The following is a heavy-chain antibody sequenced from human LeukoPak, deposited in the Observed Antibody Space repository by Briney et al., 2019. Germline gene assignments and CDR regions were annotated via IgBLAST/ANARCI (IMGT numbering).Heavy chain of an antibody. J-gene: IGHJ4*02. CDR1: GGTFSSYA. D-gene: IGHD6-19*01. CDR2: IIPIFGIA. V-gene: IGHV1-69*04. CDR3: ARGRLVAGYYFDY. Sequence: GSSVKVSFKASGGTFSSYAISWVRQAPGQGLEWMGRIIPIFGIANYAQKFQGRVTITADKSTSTAYMELSSLRSEDTAVYYCARGRLVAGYYFDYWGQGTLVTVSS.